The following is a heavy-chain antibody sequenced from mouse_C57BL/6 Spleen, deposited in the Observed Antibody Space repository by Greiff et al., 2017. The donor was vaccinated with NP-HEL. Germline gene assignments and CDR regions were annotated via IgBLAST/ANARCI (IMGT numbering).Heavy chain of an antibody. J-gene: IGHJ3*01. CDR2: ISDGGSYT. V-gene: IGHV5-4*01. D-gene: IGHD2-4*01. Sequence: EVQLQESGGGLVKPGGSLKLSCAASGFTFSSYAMSWVRQTPEKRLEWVATISDGGSYTYYPDNVKGRFTISRDNAKNNLYLQMRHLKSEDTAMYYCARDIHYDPWFAYWGQGTLVTVSA. CDR1: GFTFSSYA. CDR3: ARDIHYDPWFAY.